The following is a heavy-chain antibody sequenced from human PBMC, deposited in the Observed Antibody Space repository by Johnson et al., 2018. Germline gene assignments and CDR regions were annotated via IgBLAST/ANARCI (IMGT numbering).Heavy chain of an antibody. D-gene: IGHD2-21*02. V-gene: IGHV1-69*01. CDR2: IIPIFGAA. J-gene: IGHJ3*02. CDR3: ARDGKHIVVVTSISAFDI. CDR1: GGTFSSYA. Sequence: VQLGEAGAEVKKPGSSVKVSCKASGGTFSSYAISWVRQAPGQGLEWMGGIIPIFGAANHAQKFQGRITITADESTSTAYMELSSLRSEDTAGYYCARDGKHIVVVTSISAFDIWGQGTMVTVSS.